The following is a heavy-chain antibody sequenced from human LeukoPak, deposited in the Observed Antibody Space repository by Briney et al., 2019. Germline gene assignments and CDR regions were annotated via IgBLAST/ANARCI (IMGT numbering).Heavy chain of an antibody. V-gene: IGHV3-21*01. Sequence: GGSLRLSCAASGFTFSTYSMNWVRQAPGKGLEWVSSISSSSSYIYYADSVKGRFAVSRDNAKNSLYMQMNSLRAEDTAVYYCARAQALNWFDPWGQGTLVTVSS. CDR2: ISSSSSYI. CDR1: GFTFSTYS. J-gene: IGHJ5*02. CDR3: ARAQALNWFDP.